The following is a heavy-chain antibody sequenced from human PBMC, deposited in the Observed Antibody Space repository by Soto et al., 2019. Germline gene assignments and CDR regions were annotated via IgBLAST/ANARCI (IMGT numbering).Heavy chain of an antibody. CDR1: GFAFSNYG. Sequence: GGSLRLSCTVSGFAFSNYGINWVRQAPGKGLERVSSISKSDYTYYSDSVKGRFTISRNNPKNSVSLQMNTLRVEDTAVYYCAREDSIIIPAVSDFWGQGTMVAVSS. D-gene: IGHD2-2*01. CDR3: AREDSIIIPAVSDF. CDR2: ISKSDYT. V-gene: IGHV3-21*01. J-gene: IGHJ4*02.